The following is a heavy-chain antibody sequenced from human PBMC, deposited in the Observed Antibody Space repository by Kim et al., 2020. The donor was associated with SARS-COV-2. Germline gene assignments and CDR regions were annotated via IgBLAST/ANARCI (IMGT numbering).Heavy chain of an antibody. D-gene: IGHD2-2*01. CDR3: AKSDAIVVVPAAMGY. CDR2: ISGSGGST. V-gene: IGHV3-23*01. Sequence: GGSLRLSCAASGFTFSSYAMSWVRQAPGKGLEWVSAISGSGGSTYYAHSVKGRFTISRDNSKNTLYLQMNSLRAEDTAVYYCAKSDAIVVVPAAMGYWGQGTLVTVSS. CDR1: GFTFSSYA. J-gene: IGHJ4*02.